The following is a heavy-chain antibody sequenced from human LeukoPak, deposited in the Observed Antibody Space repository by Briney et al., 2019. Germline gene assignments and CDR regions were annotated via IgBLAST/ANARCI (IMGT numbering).Heavy chain of an antibody. CDR3: ARDRYGDYDFDY. Sequence: PGGSLRLSCAASGFTFSNYAMHWVRQTPGKGLEWVAVIPYDGSNKYYADSVKGRFTISRDNANNSLYLQMNSLRAEDTAVYYCARDRYGDYDFDYWGQGTLVTVSS. D-gene: IGHD4-17*01. CDR1: GFTFSNYA. J-gene: IGHJ4*02. CDR2: IPYDGSNK. V-gene: IGHV3-30-3*01.